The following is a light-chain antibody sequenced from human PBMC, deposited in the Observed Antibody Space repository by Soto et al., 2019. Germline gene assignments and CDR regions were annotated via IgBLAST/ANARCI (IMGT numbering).Light chain of an antibody. CDR2: KVS. CDR3: MQGTHWPLFGGT. CDR1: QSLVYSDGNTY. V-gene: IGKV2-30*01. J-gene: IGKJ4*01. Sequence: DVVMTQSPLSLPVTLGQPASISCRSSQSLVYSDGNTYLNWCQQRPGQSPRRLIYKVSNRDSGVPARFSGTGSGTDFTLKISRVEAEDVGVYYCMQGTHWPLFGGTFGGGTKVEIK.